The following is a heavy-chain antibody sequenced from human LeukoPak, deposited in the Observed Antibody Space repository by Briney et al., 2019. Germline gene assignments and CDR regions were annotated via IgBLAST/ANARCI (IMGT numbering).Heavy chain of an antibody. V-gene: IGHV4-38-2*02. CDR3: ARLGYQISSSWYAHFDY. Sequence: PSETLSLTCTVSGYSISSGYYWGWIRQPPGKGLEWIGSIYHSGSTYYNPSLKSRVTISVDTSKNQFSLKLSSVTAADTAVYYCARLGYQISSSWYAHFDYWGQGTLVTVS. CDR1: GYSISSGYY. D-gene: IGHD6-13*01. J-gene: IGHJ4*02. CDR2: IYHSGST.